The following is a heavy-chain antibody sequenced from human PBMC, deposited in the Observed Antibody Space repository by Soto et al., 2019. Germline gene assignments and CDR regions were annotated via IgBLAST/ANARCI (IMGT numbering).Heavy chain of an antibody. Sequence: ASVKVSCKASGYTFTSYAMHWVRQAPGQRLEWMGWINAGNGNTKYSQKFQGRVTITRDTSASTAYMELSSLRSEDTAVYYCARMVRGVIEYFQHWGQGTPVTVSS. J-gene: IGHJ1*01. CDR1: GYTFTSYA. D-gene: IGHD3-10*01. V-gene: IGHV1-3*01. CDR3: ARMVRGVIEYFQH. CDR2: INAGNGNT.